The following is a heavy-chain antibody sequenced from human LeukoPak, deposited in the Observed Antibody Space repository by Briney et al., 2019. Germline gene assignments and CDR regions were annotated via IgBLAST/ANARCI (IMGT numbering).Heavy chain of an antibody. J-gene: IGHJ4*02. CDR3: AVLSYDSSGYYYPFDY. Sequence: ASVKVSCRASGYTFTNYAMNWVRQAPGQGLEWMGWMNTNTGNPTYAQGFTGRFVFSLDTSVSTAYLQISSLKTEDTAVYYCAVLSYDSSGYYYPFDYWGQGTLVTVSS. CDR2: MNTNTGNP. D-gene: IGHD3-22*01. V-gene: IGHV7-4-1*02. CDR1: GYTFTNYA.